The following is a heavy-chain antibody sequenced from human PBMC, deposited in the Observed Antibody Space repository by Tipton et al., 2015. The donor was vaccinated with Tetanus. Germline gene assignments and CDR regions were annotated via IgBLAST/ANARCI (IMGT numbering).Heavy chain of an antibody. CDR2: IYTSGST. J-gene: IGHJ4*02. D-gene: IGHD6-13*01. CDR3: ARGWGSSWYYFDY. V-gene: IGHV4-4*07. CDR1: GDSISSFY. Sequence: VQLVQSGAEVKPSETLSLTCSVSGDSISSFYWSWIRQPAGKGLEWIGRIYTSGSTNYNPSLKSRVTMSVDTSKRQFSLKLNSVTAADTAVYYCARGWGSSWYYFDYWGQGTLVTVAS.